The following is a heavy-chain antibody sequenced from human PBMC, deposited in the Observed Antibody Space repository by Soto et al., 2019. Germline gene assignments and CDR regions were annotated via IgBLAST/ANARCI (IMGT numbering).Heavy chain of an antibody. D-gene: IGHD6-19*01. J-gene: IGHJ3*02. V-gene: IGHV1-2*04. CDR1: GYTFTGYY. CDR2: INPNSGGT. CDR3: ATGQVAVAGTTDAFDI. Sequence: QVQLVQSGAEVKKPGASVKVSCKASGYTFTGYYMHWVRQAPGQGLEWMGWINPNSGGTNYAQKFQGWVTMTRDTSTSTAYMELSRLRSDDTAMYYCATGQVAVAGTTDAFDIWGQGTMVTVSS.